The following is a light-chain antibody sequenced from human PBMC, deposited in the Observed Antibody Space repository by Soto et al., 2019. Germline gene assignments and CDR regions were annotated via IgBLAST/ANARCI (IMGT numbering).Light chain of an antibody. CDR2: DVS. J-gene: IGLJ1*01. Sequence: QSVLTQPASVSGSPGQSITISCTGTSSDVGGYNYVSWYQQHPGKATKLMIYDVSNRPSGVSNRFSGSKSGNTASLTISGLQSEDEADYYCSSYTSSSTPHVFGTGTKLTVL. CDR1: SSDVGGYNY. V-gene: IGLV2-14*01. CDR3: SSYTSSSTPHV.